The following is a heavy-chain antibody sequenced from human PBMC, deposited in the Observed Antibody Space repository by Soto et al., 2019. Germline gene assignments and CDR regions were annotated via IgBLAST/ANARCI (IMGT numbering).Heavy chain of an antibody. CDR1: GFTFSSYS. CDR3: ARDKAIAVAGPLVYYYGMDV. J-gene: IGHJ6*02. CDR2: ISSSSSTI. Sequence: LRLSCAASGFTFSSYSMNWVRQAPGKGLEWVSYISSSSSTIYYADSVKGRFTISRDNAKNSLYLQMNSLRDEDTAVYYCARDKAIAVAGPLVYYYGMDVWGQGTTVTVSS. D-gene: IGHD6-19*01. V-gene: IGHV3-48*02.